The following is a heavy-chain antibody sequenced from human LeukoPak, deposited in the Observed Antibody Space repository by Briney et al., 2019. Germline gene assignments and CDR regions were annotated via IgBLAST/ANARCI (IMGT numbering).Heavy chain of an antibody. CDR2: IGPTGSDR. CDR1: GLTLSTSG. D-gene: IGHD1-14*01. V-gene: IGHV3-21*06. CDR3: ATETNGRHYDY. Sequence: GGSLRLSCTASGLTLSTSGLTWVRQAPGKGLEWVASIGPTGSDRYHADSIKGRFTISRDNANNFLYLQMNSLRAEDTAVYYCATETNGRHYDYWGQGTLLTVSS. J-gene: IGHJ4*02.